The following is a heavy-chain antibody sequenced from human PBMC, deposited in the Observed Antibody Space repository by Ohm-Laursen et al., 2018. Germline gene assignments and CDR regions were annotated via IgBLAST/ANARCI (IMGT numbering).Heavy chain of an antibody. Sequence: SLRLSCAASGFTFSSYSMNWVRQAPGKGLEWVSSISSSSSYIYYADSVKGRFTISRDNAKNSLYLQMNSLRAEDTAVYYCARTSGFCSSTSCLEDAFDIWGQGTMVTVSS. V-gene: IGHV3-21*01. CDR3: ARTSGFCSSTSCLEDAFDI. D-gene: IGHD2-2*01. J-gene: IGHJ3*02. CDR1: GFTFSSYS. CDR2: ISSSSSYI.